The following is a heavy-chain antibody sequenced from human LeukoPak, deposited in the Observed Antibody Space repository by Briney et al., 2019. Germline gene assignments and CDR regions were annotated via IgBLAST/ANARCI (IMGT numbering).Heavy chain of an antibody. CDR3: ADAGYCSGGTCRPPHFDY. Sequence: GGSLRLSCAASGFTFSSYTMTWVRQAPGKGLEWVSAISTSGHNTFYADSVKGRFIISRDNSKDTLFLQMNSLRAEDTAVYYRADAGYCSGGTCRPPHFDYWGQGTLVTVSS. CDR1: GFTFSSYT. CDR2: ISTSGHNT. V-gene: IGHV3-23*01. J-gene: IGHJ4*02. D-gene: IGHD2-15*01.